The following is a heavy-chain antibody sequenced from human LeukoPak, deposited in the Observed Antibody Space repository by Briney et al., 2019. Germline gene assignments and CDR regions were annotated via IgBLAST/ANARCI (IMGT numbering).Heavy chain of an antibody. D-gene: IGHD3-9*01. CDR1: GGSISSSSYY. J-gene: IGHJ5*02. CDR2: IYYSGST. CDR3: AIWGASYYDILTGYYNVDGFDP. V-gene: IGHV4-61*05. Sequence: SETLSLTCTVSGGSISSSSYYWGWIRQPPGKGLEWIGYIYYSGSTNYNPSLKSRVTISVDTSKNQFSLKLSSVTAADTAVYYCAIWGASYYDILTGYYNVDGFDPWGQGTLVTVSS.